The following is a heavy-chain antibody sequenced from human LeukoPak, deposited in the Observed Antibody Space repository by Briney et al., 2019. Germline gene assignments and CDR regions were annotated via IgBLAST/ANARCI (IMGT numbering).Heavy chain of an antibody. D-gene: IGHD3-22*01. CDR2: INSDGSST. V-gene: IGHV3-74*01. J-gene: IGHJ3*02. CDR3: AREYYYDSSGYHDAFDI. CDR1: GFTFSSYW. Sequence: PGGSLRLSCAASGFTFSSYWMHWVRQAPGKGLVWVSRINSDGSSTSYADSVKGRFTISRDNAKNTLYLQMNSLRAEDTAVYYCAREYYYDSSGYHDAFDIWGQGTMVTVSS.